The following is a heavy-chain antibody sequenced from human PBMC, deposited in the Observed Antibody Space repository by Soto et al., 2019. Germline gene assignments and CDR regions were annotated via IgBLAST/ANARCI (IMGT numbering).Heavy chain of an antibody. CDR2: IWIDGSNK. CDR1: GFTFSSSG. Sequence: QVHLVESGGGVVQPGRSLRLSCAASGFTFSSSGMHWVRQAPGKRLEWVAAIWIDGSNKYYADSVKGRFTISRDNLKNTLYLQMNSLRTEDTAVYYCARHLPGGGDHHLDYWGQGTLVTFSS. V-gene: IGHV3-33*01. J-gene: IGHJ4*02. D-gene: IGHD2-21*02. CDR3: ARHLPGGGDHHLDY.